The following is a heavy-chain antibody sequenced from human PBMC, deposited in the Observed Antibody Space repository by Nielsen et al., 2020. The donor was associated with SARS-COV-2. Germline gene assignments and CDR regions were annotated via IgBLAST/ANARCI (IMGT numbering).Heavy chain of an antibody. Sequence: GSLRLSCAASGFTFSTYGMDWVRQAPGKGLEWVAYISDSGSRIYYADSVKGRFTISRDNAKNSLYLQMNSLRAEDTAVYYCAREGRDLPLDYWGQGVLVTVSS. V-gene: IGHV3-48*01. J-gene: IGHJ4*02. D-gene: IGHD5-24*01. CDR2: ISDSGSRI. CDR1: GFTFSTYG. CDR3: AREGRDLPLDY.